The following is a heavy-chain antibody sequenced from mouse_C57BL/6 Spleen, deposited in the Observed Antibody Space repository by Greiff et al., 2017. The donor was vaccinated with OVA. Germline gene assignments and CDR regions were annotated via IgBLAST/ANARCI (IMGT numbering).Heavy chain of an antibody. J-gene: IGHJ4*01. CDR3: ARPHSSGPLMDY. V-gene: IGHV1-64*01. CDR2: IHPNSGST. D-gene: IGHD3-2*02. Sequence: QVQLQQPGAELVKPGASVKLSCKASGYTFTSYWMHWVKQRPGQGLEWIGMIHPNSGSTNYNEKFKSKATLTVDKSSSTAYMQLSSLTSEDSAVYYCARPHSSGPLMDYWGQGTSVTVSS. CDR1: GYTFTSYW.